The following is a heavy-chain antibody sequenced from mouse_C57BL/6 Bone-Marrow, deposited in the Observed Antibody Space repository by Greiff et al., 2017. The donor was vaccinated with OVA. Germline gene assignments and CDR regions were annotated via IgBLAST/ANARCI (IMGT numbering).Heavy chain of an antibody. CDR2: IRSKSNNYAT. D-gene: IGHD2-3*01. CDR3: VRQDGYYNYYAMDY. J-gene: IGHJ4*01. V-gene: IGHV10-1*01. CDR1: GFSFNTYA. Sequence: EVQLQESGGGLVQPKGSLKLSCAASGFSFNTYAMNWVRQAPGKGLEWVARIRSKSNNYATYYADSVKDRFTISRDDSESMLYLQMNNLKTEDTAMYYCVRQDGYYNYYAMDYWGQGTSVTVSS.